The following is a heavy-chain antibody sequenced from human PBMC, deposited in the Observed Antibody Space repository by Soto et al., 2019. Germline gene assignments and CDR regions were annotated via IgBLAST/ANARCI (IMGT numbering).Heavy chain of an antibody. V-gene: IGHV1-69*13. D-gene: IGHD3-22*01. CDR1: GGTFSSYA. CDR3: ARAPYYYDSSSYYYGWFDP. Sequence: SVKVSCKASGGTFSSYAISWVRQAPGQGLEWMGGIIPIFGTANYAQKFQGRVTITADESTSTAYMELSSLRSEDTAVYYCARAPYYYDSSSYYYGWFDPWGQGTLVTVSS. CDR2: IIPIFGTA. J-gene: IGHJ5*02.